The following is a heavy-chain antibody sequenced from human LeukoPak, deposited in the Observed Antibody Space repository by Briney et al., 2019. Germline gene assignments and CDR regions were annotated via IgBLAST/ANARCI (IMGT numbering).Heavy chain of an antibody. D-gene: IGHD4-17*01. V-gene: IGHV4-38-2*02. CDR3: ARDPYGDYGNY. CDR2: IYHSGST. CDR1: GYSISSGYY. J-gene: IGHJ4*02. Sequence: SETLSLTCAVSGYSISSGYYWGWIRQPPGKGLEWIGSIYHSGSTYYNPSLKSRVTISVDTSKSQFSLMLSSVTAADTAVYYCARDPYGDYGNYWGQGTLVTVSA.